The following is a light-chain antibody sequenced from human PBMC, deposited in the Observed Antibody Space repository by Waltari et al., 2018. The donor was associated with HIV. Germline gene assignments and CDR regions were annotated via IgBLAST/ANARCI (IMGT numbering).Light chain of an antibody. Sequence: QSALTQPASVSGSPGQSITISCPGTSRDVGGYDYVSWYQHHPGKAPTLMIYEVGNRPSGVSDRFSGSKSGNTASLTISGLQTEDEADYYCTSYTSSSSLNYVFGTGTKVTVL. CDR1: SRDVGGYDY. CDR2: EVG. V-gene: IGLV2-14*01. J-gene: IGLJ1*01. CDR3: TSYTSSSSLNYV.